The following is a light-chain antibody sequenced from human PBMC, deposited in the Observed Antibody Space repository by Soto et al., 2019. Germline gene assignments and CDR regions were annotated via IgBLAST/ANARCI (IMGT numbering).Light chain of an antibody. Sequence: QSARPQPAPVSGSPGQSITISCPGTSSDVGSYNLVSWYQQHPGKAPKLMIYEVSKRPSGVSNRFSGSKSGNTASLTISGLQAEDEADYYCCSYAGSSTPYVFGTGTKAPS. CDR3: CSYAGSSTPYV. CDR1: SSDVGSYNL. J-gene: IGLJ1*01. CDR2: EVS. V-gene: IGLV2-23*02.